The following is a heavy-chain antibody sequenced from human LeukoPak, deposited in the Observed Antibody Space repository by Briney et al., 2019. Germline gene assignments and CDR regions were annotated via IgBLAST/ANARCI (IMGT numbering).Heavy chain of an antibody. CDR3: ARTIAAAPYNGMNV. CDR1: GVSVSSGSYY. Sequence: SETLSLTCTVSGVSVSSGSYYWSWIRQPPGTGLEWIGYFYYSGSTNYNPSPKSRVTISVDTSKNQFSLKLYSVTAADTAVYYCARTIAAAPYNGMNVWGQGTTVTVSS. J-gene: IGHJ6*02. D-gene: IGHD6-13*01. CDR2: FYYSGST. V-gene: IGHV4-61*01.